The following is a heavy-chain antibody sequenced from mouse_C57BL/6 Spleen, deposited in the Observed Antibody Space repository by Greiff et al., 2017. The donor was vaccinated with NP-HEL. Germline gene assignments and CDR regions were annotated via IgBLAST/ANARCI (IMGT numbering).Heavy chain of an antibody. CDR3: ARRRSGYRYFDV. J-gene: IGHJ1*03. CDR1: GYTFTSYW. V-gene: IGHV1-61*01. CDR2: IYPSDSET. D-gene: IGHD3-2*02. Sequence: QVQLQQPGAELVRPGSSVKLSCKASGYTFTSYWMDWVKQRPGQGLEWIGNIYPSDSETHYNQKFKDKATLTVDKSSSTAYMQLSSLTSEDSAVYYCARRRSGYRYFDVWGTGTTVTVSS.